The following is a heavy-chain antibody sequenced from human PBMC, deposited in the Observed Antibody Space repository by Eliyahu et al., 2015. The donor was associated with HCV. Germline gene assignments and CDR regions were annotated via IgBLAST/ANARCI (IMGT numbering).Heavy chain of an antibody. D-gene: IGHD4-23*01. V-gene: IGHV1-3*01. Sequence: QVQLVQSGAEVKKPGASVKVSCKASGYTFTSYAMHWVRQAPGQRLEWMGWINAGNGNTKYSQKFQGRVTITRDTSASTAYMELSSLRSEDTAVYYCARDNRWGLGGTTVVHYQNGMDVWGQGTTVTVSS. CDR1: GYTFTSYA. CDR3: ARDNRWGLGGTTVVHYQNGMDV. J-gene: IGHJ6*02. CDR2: INAGNGNT.